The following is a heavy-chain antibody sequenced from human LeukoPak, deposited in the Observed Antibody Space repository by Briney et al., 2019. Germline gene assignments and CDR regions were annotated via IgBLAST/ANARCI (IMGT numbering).Heavy chain of an antibody. J-gene: IGHJ6*03. CDR2: IWYDGSNK. D-gene: IGHD6-6*01. CDR1: GFTVSSNY. Sequence: PGGSLRLSCAASGFTVSSNYMSWVRQAPGKGLEWVAVIWYDGSNKYYADSVKGRFTISRDNSKNTLYLQMNSLRAEDTAVYYCARRGSSSPPYYYYYMDVWGKGTTVTVSS. CDR3: ARRGSSSPPYYYYYMDV. V-gene: IGHV3-33*08.